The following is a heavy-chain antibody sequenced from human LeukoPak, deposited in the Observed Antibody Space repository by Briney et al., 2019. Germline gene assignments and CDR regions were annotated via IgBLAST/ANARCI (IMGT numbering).Heavy chain of an antibody. CDR3: ARDYADYVGYFFFDY. CDR1: GFTFNNYA. D-gene: IGHD4-17*01. CDR2: ISGGGETT. J-gene: IGHJ4*02. Sequence: GGSLRLSCAASGFTFNNYAMNWVRQAPGKGLEWVSSISGGGETTSYADSAKGRFTISRDNSQNTLYLQMNSLRAEDKAVYYCARDYADYVGYFFFDYWGQGTLVTVSS. V-gene: IGHV3-23*01.